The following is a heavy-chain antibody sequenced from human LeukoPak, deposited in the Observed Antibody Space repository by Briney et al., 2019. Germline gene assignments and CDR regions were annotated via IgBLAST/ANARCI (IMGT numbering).Heavy chain of an antibody. CDR1: GGSISSSNW. V-gene: IGHV4-4*02. CDR3: ARHFTLNSSPRWCDP. CDR2: IYHSGST. J-gene: IGHJ5*02. Sequence: SGTLSLTCAVSGGSISSSNWWSWVRQPPGKGLEWIGEIYHSGSTNYNPSLKSRVTISVDKSKNQFSLKLSSVTAADTAVYYCARHFTLNSSPRWCDPWGQGTLVTVSS. D-gene: IGHD6-13*01.